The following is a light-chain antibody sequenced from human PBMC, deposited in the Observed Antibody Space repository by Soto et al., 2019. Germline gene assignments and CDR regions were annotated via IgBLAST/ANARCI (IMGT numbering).Light chain of an antibody. V-gene: IGKV3-15*01. CDR2: RAS. CDR3: QQYSNWPPWT. CDR1: QSLGGN. Sequence: EIVTTQSPATLAVSPGDTATLSCWASQSLGGNLAWYQQKPGQAPRLLIFRASSRATGVPARFSASGSGTEFTLTISGLQSDDFAVYYCQQYSNWPPWTFGPGTKVDIK. J-gene: IGKJ1*01.